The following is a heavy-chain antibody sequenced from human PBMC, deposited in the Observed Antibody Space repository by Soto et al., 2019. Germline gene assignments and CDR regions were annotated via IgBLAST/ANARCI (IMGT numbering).Heavy chain of an antibody. CDR2: IKQDGSEK. CDR3: ARELVVPAACTDY. D-gene: IGHD2-2*01. Sequence: EVQLVESGGGLVQPGGSLRLSCAASGFTFSSYWMSWVRQAPGKGLEWVANIKQDGSEKYYVDSVKGRFTISRDNAKNSLYLQMNSLRAEDTAVYYCARELVVPAACTDYWGQGTLVTVSS. CDR1: GFTFSSYW. J-gene: IGHJ4*02. V-gene: IGHV3-7*01.